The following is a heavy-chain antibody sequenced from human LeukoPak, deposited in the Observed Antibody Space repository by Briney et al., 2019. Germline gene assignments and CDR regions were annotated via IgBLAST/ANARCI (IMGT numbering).Heavy chain of an antibody. D-gene: IGHD6-13*01. CDR2: ISGSGGST. CDR3: ARGVAAAGMVWFDP. CDR1: GFTFSSYA. Sequence: PGGSLRLSCAASGFTFSSYAMSWVRQAPGKGLEWVSAISGSGGSTYYADSVKGRFTISRDNAKNSLYLQMNSLRAEDTAVYYCARGVAAAGMVWFDPWGQGTLVTVSS. V-gene: IGHV3-23*01. J-gene: IGHJ5*02.